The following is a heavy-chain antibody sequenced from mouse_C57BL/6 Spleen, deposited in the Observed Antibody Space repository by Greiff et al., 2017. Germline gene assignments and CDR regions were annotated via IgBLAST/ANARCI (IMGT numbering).Heavy chain of an antibody. CDR1: GYTFTDYY. CDR2: INPNNGGT. D-gene: IGHD2-5*01. J-gene: IGHJ4*01. Sequence: EVQLQQSGPELVKPGASVKISCKASGYTFTDYYMNWVKQSHGKSLEWIGDINPNNGGTSYNQKFKGKATLTVDKSSSTAYMALRSLTSEDSAVYYCARSYYSNYPPMDYWGQGTSVTVSS. CDR3: ARSYYSNYPPMDY. V-gene: IGHV1-26*01.